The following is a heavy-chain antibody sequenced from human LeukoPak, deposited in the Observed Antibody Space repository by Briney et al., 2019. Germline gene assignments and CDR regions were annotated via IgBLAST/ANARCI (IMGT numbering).Heavy chain of an antibody. D-gene: IGHD3-10*01. CDR2: INHSGST. CDR3: ARHALWFGELTDAFDI. Sequence: PSETLSLTCAVYGGSFSGYYWSWIRQPPGKGLEWIGEINHSGSTNYNPSLKSRVTISVDTSKNQFSLKLSSVTAADTAVYYCARHALWFGELTDAFDIWGQGTMVTVSS. CDR1: GGSFSGYY. J-gene: IGHJ3*02. V-gene: IGHV4-34*01.